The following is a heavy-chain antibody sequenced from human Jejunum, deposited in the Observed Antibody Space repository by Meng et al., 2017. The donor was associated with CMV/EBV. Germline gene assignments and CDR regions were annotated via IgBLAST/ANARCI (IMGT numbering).Heavy chain of an antibody. CDR1: GDSINSDFDLSYY. Sequence: QVQLQESGPGLLKPSQTLSLTCTVSGDSINSDFDLSYYWTWIRQSAGKGLEWIGRIRTTGTTYYNPSLESRVSMSLDTSRNQVSLNLISVTAADTAVYFCGDPPADYWGQGVLVTVSS. V-gene: IGHV4-61*02. CDR3: GDPPADY. CDR2: IRTTGTT. J-gene: IGHJ4*02.